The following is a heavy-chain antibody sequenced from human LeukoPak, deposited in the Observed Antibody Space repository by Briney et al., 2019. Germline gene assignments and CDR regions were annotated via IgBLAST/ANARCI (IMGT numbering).Heavy chain of an antibody. CDR3: ARTIAASSAWFDP. CDR2: IYYSGST. J-gene: IGHJ5*02. D-gene: IGHD2-15*01. V-gene: IGHV4-30-4*07. Sequence: SETLSLTCAVSGGSISSGGYSWSWIRQPPGKGLEWIGYIYYSGSTYYNPSLKSRVTISVDTSKNQFSLKLSSVTAADTAVYYCARTIAASSAWFDPWGQGTLVTVSS. CDR1: GGSISSGGYS.